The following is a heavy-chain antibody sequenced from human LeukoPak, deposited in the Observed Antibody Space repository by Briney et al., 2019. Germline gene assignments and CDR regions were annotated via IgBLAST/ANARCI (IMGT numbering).Heavy chain of an antibody. Sequence: GGSLRLSCAASGFTFSDYYMSWIRQASGKGLEWLSYISNTGSAIHYANSVKGRFTISRDKAKTSLYLQMNSLRADDTAVYYCARDKQWGILWDHWGQGALVTVSS. V-gene: IGHV3-11*01. CDR1: GFTFSDYY. D-gene: IGHD3-10*01. J-gene: IGHJ4*02. CDR2: ISNTGSAI. CDR3: ARDKQWGILWDH.